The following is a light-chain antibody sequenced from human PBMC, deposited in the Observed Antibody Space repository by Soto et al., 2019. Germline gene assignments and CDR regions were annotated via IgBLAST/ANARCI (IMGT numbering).Light chain of an antibody. J-gene: IGLJ3*02. Sequence: QSALTQPAYVSGSPGQSITISCTGTNSDVGSHNFVSWYQQYPGKAPKLLIYEASKRPSGLSNRFSGSKSGNTASLTISGLQAEDEADYYCCSLTNGATWVFGGGTKLTV. V-gene: IGLV2-23*01. CDR2: EAS. CDR1: NSDVGSHNF. CDR3: CSLTNGATWV.